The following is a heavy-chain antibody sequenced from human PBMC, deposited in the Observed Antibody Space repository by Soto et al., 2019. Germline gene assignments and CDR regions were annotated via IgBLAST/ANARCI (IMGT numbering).Heavy chain of an antibody. Sequence: GGSLRLSCAASGFTFSSYAMNRVRQAPGKGLEWVSSISGSGSSVYYADSVKGRFTISRDISKKTVYLQMNSLRGKDTAVYYCARDSYVAAPGAYFDYWGHGTLVTVSS. V-gene: IGHV3-23*01. CDR3: ARDSYVAAPGAYFDY. CDR1: GFTFSSYA. D-gene: IGHD3-10*02. CDR2: ISGSGSSV. J-gene: IGHJ4*03.